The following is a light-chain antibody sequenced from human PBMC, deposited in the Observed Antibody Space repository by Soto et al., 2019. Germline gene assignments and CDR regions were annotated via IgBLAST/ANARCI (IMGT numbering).Light chain of an antibody. V-gene: IGLV2-23*02. CDR3: CSYGGSTAV. J-gene: IGLJ7*01. CDR1: SSDVGSHNL. Sequence: QSALTQPASVSGSPGQSITISCTGTSSDVGSHNLVSWYQQHPGQAPNLMIYEVTKRPLGASTRFSASKSGNTASLTISGLQAEAEGDYSCCSYGGSTAVFGGGTQLTVL. CDR2: EVT.